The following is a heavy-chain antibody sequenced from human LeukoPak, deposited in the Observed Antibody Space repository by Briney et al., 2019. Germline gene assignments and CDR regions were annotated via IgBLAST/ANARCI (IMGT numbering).Heavy chain of an antibody. CDR3: AREDDPVVPADI. Sequence: ASVTVSCKASGYTFTSYGISWVRQAPGQGLEWMGWISAYNGNTNYAQKLQGRVTMTTDTSTSTAYMELRSLRSDDTAVYYCAREDDPVVPADIWGQGTLVTVSS. CDR2: ISAYNGNT. J-gene: IGHJ4*02. CDR1: GYTFTSYG. V-gene: IGHV1-18*01. D-gene: IGHD2-2*01.